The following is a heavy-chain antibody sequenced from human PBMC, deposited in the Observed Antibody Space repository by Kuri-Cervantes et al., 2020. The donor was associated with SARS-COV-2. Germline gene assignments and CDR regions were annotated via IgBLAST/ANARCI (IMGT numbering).Heavy chain of an antibody. J-gene: IGHJ4*02. D-gene: IGHD3-22*01. Sequence: ASVKVSCKASGYTFTGYYMHWVRQAPGQGLEWMGWINPNSGGTNYAQKFQGRVTMTRDTSISTAYMELSRLRSDDTAVYYCTWTDSSGYYFDFDYRGQGTLVTVSS. V-gene: IGHV1-2*02. CDR1: GYTFTGYY. CDR2: INPNSGGT. CDR3: TWTDSSGYYFDFDY.